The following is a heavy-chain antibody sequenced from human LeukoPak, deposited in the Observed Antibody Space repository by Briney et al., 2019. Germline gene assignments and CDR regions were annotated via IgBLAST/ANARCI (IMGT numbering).Heavy chain of an antibody. D-gene: IGHD4-17*01. J-gene: IGHJ3*02. V-gene: IGHV4-39*07. Sequence: PSEALSLTCSVSGGSISSGTYYWSWIRQPPGKGLEWIGEINHSGSTNYKPSLKSRVTISVDTSKNQLSLKLSSVTAADTAVYYCARVNYGDDEPLDVFDIWGQGTMVTVSS. CDR3: ARVNYGDDEPLDVFDI. CDR2: INHSGST. CDR1: GGSISSGTYY.